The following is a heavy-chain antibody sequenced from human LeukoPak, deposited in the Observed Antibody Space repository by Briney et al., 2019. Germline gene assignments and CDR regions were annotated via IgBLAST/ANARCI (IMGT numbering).Heavy chain of an antibody. Sequence: PGGSLRLSCAASGFTFSSHNMNWVRQAPGRGLEWVSFIRGGSNTIYYADSVKGRFTVSRDNAKNSLYLQMNSLRDEDTAVYYCARAVGWLQSLDYWGQGTLVTVSS. V-gene: IGHV3-48*02. J-gene: IGHJ4*02. CDR1: GFTFSSHN. D-gene: IGHD5-24*01. CDR2: IRGGSNTI. CDR3: ARAVGWLQSLDY.